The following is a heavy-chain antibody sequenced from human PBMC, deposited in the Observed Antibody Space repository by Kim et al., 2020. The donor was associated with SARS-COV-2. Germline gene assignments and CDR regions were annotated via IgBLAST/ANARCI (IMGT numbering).Heavy chain of an antibody. CDR3: VRQGYDFLGYFDY. CDR2: IKEDGSEK. V-gene: IGHV3-7*03. Sequence: GGSLRLSCAASGFTFSSYWVTWVRQAPGKGLEWVANIKEDGSEKYYVDSVKGRFTISRDNAKNSLHLQMNSLRAEDTAVYFCVRQGYDFLGYFDYWGQGT. CDR1: GFTFSSYW. D-gene: IGHD3-3*01. J-gene: IGHJ4*02.